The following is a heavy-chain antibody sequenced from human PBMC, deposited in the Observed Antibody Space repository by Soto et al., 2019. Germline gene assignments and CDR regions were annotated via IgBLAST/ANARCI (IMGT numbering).Heavy chain of an antibody. CDR2: ISAYNGNT. V-gene: IGHV1-18*04. D-gene: IGHD3-3*02. CDR3: ARVLSPPRINDY. Sequence: ASVKVSCKASGYTFTSYGISWVRQAPGQGLEWMGWISAYNGNTNYAQKLQGRVTMTTDTSTSTAYLELRSLRSDDTAVYYCARVLSPPRINDYWGQGTLVTVSS. CDR1: GYTFTSYG. J-gene: IGHJ4*02.